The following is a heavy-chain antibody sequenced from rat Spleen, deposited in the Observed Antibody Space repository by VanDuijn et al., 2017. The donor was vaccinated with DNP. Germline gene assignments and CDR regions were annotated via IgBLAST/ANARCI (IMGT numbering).Heavy chain of an antibody. V-gene: IGHV2-27*01. CDR2: IQSGGNT. CDR3: ARLTLH. J-gene: IGHJ3*01. CDR1: GFSLSRYH. Sequence: QVQLKESGPGLMQPSQTLSLTCNVSGFSLSRYHVHWVRQPPGTGLEWMGRIQSGGNTDYNSGLKSRLSISRDTSKSQVFLKMNSLQTEDTAMYFCARLTLHWGQGTLVTVSS.